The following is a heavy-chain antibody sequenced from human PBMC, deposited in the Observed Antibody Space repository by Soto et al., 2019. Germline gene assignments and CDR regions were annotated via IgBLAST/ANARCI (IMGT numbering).Heavy chain of an antibody. CDR2: IYSSGST. CDR1: GFTVSNNY. CDR3: ARGYSYTQPVFDY. J-gene: IGHJ4*02. V-gene: IGHV3-53*01. Sequence: PGGSLRLSCAASGFTVSNNYMTWVRQAPGKGLERVSFIYSSGSTYYADSVKGRFTISRDNFKNTLYLQMNSLRVEDTAVYYCARGYSYTQPVFDYWGLGTLVTVSS. D-gene: IGHD5-18*01.